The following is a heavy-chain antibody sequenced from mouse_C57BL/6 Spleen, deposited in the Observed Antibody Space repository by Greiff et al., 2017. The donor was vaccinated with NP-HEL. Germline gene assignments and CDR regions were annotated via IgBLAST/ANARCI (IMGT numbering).Heavy chain of an antibody. CDR1: GYAFRSSW. V-gene: IGHV1-82*01. D-gene: IGHD2-1*01. Sequence: QVQLQQSGPELVKPGASVKISCKASGYAFRSSWMNWVKQRPGKGLEWIGRIYPGDGDTNYNGKFKGKATLTADKSSSTAYMQLSSLTSEDSAVYFCASLYYPYWGQGTTLTVSS. J-gene: IGHJ2*01. CDR2: IYPGDGDT. CDR3: ASLYYPY.